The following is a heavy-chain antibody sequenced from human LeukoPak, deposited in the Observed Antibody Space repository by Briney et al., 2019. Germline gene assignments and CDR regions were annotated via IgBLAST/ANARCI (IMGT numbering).Heavy chain of an antibody. CDR3: AATAMVQFDFDY. CDR2: ISAYNGNT. J-gene: IGHJ4*02. V-gene: IGHV1-18*01. D-gene: IGHD5-18*01. CDR1: GYTFTSYG. Sequence: ASVNVSCKASGYTFTSYGISWLRPAPGQGLEWMGWISAYNGNTNYAQKLQGRVTMTTDTATSTVYMELRSLRSDDTAVYYCAATAMVQFDFDYWGQGTLVTVSS.